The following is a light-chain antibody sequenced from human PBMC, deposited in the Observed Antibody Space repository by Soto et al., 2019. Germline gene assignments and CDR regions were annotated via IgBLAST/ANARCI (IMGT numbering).Light chain of an antibody. CDR2: DVS. Sequence: QSALTQPASVSGSPGQSIAISCTGTSSDVGAYNCVSWYQQHPGKAPKLMIYDVSNRPSGVSNRFSGPKSGNTASLTISGLQAEDEADYYCSSCTSSGNYVFGTGTKVTVL. CDR3: SSCTSSGNYV. V-gene: IGLV2-14*01. CDR1: SSDVGAYNC. J-gene: IGLJ1*01.